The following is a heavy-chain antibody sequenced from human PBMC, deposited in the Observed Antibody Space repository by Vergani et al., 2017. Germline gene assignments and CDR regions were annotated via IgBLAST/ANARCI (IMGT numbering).Heavy chain of an antibody. CDR1: GGSITYGAFY. J-gene: IGHJ6*02. D-gene: IGHD4-17*01. V-gene: IGHV4-61*08. CDR2: IYYSGST. Sequence: QLQLQESGPGLVKPSETLSLTCTVSGGSITYGAFYWGWIRQSPGKGLEWIGYIYYSGSTNYNPSLKSRVTISVDTSKNQFSLKLSSVTAADTAVYYCARDRYGDYGYYYYGMDVWGQGTTVTVSS. CDR3: ARDRYGDYGYYYYGMDV.